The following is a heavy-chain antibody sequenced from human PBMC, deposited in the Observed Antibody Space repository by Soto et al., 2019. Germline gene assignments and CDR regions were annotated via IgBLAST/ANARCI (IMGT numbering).Heavy chain of an antibody. J-gene: IGHJ4*02. CDR3: AKDKRELTPDFDY. V-gene: IGHV3-30*18. CDR2: ISYDGSNK. CDR1: GFTFSSYG. Sequence: QVQLVESGGGVVQPGRSLRLSCAASGFTFSSYGMHWVRQAPGKGLEWVAVISYDGSNKYYADSVKGRFTISRDNSKNTLYLQMHSLRAEDTAVYYCAKDKRELTPDFDYWGQGTLVTVSS. D-gene: IGHD1-26*01.